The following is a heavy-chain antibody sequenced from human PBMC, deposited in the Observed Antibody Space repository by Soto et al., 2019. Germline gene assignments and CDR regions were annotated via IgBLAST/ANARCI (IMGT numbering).Heavy chain of an antibody. J-gene: IGHJ4*02. D-gene: IGHD3-9*01. CDR3: ARDQYDILTAPNY. Sequence: QVQLVESGGGVVQPGRSLRLSCAASGFTFSGYALHWVRQAPGKGLEWVAVISYDGSNKYYADSVKGRFTISRDNSKNTLYLQMNGLRPENAAVNYCARDQYDILTAPNYWGQGTLVTVSS. CDR2: ISYDGSNK. CDR1: GFTFSGYA. V-gene: IGHV3-30-3*01.